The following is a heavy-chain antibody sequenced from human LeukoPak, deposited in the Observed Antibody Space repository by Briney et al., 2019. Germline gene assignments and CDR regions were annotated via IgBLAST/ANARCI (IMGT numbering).Heavy chain of an antibody. CDR3: ARDWAFDY. V-gene: IGHV3-48*01. Sequence: GGSLRLSCAASGFTFSSYSMNWVRQAPGKGLEWVSYISSGSSTIHYVDSVKGRLIISRDNAKNSLYLQMNSLRVEDTAIYFCARDWAFDYWGQGTLVTVSS. CDR1: GFTFSSYS. D-gene: IGHD7-27*01. J-gene: IGHJ4*02. CDR2: ISSGSSTI.